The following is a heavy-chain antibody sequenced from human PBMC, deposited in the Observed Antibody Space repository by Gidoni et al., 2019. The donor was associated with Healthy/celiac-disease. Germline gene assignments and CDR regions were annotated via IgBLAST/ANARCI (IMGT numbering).Heavy chain of an antibody. V-gene: IGHV3-33*01. D-gene: IGHD6-19*01. CDR3: ARVLEAVAGSRDYPHYYYGMDV. Sequence: QVQLMASGGGVVQPGRSLRLSCAASGFTFSTYGMHWVRLAPGKGLEWVAVIWYDGSNKYYADSVKGRFTISRDNSKNTLYLQMNSLRAEDTAVYYCARVLEAVAGSRDYPHYYYGMDVWGQGTTVTVSS. J-gene: IGHJ6*02. CDR2: IWYDGSNK. CDR1: GFTFSTYG.